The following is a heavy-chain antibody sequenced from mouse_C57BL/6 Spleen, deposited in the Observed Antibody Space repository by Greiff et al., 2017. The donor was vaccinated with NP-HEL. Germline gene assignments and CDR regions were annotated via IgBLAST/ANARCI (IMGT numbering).Heavy chain of an antibody. CDR3: AIPTVLATRYFDV. CDR2: INPNYGTT. Sequence: EVQLQQSGPELVKPGASVKISCKASGYSFTDYNMNWVKQSNGKSLEWIGVINPNYGTTRYNQKFKGKATLTVDQSSSTAYMQLNSLTSEDAAVYYCAIPTVLATRYFDVWGTGTTVTVSS. CDR1: GYSFTDYN. J-gene: IGHJ1*03. V-gene: IGHV1-39*01. D-gene: IGHD1-1*01.